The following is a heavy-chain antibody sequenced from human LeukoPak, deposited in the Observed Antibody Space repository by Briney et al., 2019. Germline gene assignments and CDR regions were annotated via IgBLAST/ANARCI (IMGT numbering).Heavy chain of an antibody. CDR1: GGSISSSSYS. CDR3: AREEGGYCSGGSCPNWFDP. J-gene: IGHJ5*02. D-gene: IGHD2-15*01. V-gene: IGHV4-39*07. CDR2: IYTSGST. Sequence: PSETLSLTCTVSGGSISSSSYSRGWIRQPPVKGLEWIGSIYTSGSTNYNPSLKSRVTMSVDTSKTQFSLKLSSVTAADTAVCYCAREEGGYCSGGSCPNWFDPWGQGTLVTVSS.